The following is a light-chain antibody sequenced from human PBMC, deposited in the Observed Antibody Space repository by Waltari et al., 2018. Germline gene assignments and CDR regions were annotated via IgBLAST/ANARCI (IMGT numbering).Light chain of an antibody. J-gene: IGLJ3*02. Sequence: HSVLTQPPSVSAAPGQKVTISCSGSSSNIGNNYVSWYQQLPGTAPKLLTYENDRGPSVVPDRCSASKSGTSASLGITGLQTGDEADYYCGVWDSSLNSWVFGGGTKLTVL. CDR3: GVWDSSLNSWV. V-gene: IGLV1-51*02. CDR2: END. CDR1: SSNIGNNY.